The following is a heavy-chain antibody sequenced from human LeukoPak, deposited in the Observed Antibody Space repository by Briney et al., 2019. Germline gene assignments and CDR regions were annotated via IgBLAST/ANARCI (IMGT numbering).Heavy chain of an antibody. CDR3: ARAGGYYYDSSGYNFDY. CDR1: GFTFSSYA. J-gene: IGHJ4*02. CDR2: ISSNGGST. Sequence: GGSLRLSCAASGFTFSSYAMHWVRQAPGKGLEYVSAISSNGGSTYYANSAKGRFTISRDNSKNTLYLQMGSLRAEDMAVYYCARAGGYYYDSSGYNFDYWGQGTLVTVSS. V-gene: IGHV3-64*01. D-gene: IGHD3-22*01.